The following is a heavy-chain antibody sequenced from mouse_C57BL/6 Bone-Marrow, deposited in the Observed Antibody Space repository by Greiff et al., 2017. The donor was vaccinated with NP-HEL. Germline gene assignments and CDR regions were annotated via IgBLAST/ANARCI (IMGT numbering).Heavy chain of an antibody. D-gene: IGHD1-1*01. CDR2: SSDGGSYT. CDR3: ARDYYGSSFYYFDY. Sequence: EVQRVESGGGLVKPGGSLKLSCAASGFTLSSYAMSWVRKTPEKRLEWVATSSDGGSYTYYPDNVKGRFTISRDNAKNNLYLQMSHLKSEDTAMYYCARDYYGSSFYYFDYSGQRTTLTVSS. V-gene: IGHV5-4*01. J-gene: IGHJ2*01. CDR1: GFTLSSYA.